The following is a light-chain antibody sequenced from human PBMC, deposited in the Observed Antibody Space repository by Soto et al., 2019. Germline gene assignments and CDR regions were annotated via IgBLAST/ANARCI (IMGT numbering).Light chain of an antibody. V-gene: IGLV2-14*01. CDR1: GSDVGGYNY. CDR2: GVT. J-gene: IGLJ1*01. Sequence: QSVLTQPASVSGSPRQSITISCTGTGSDVGGYNYVSWYQQHPGKAPKLMIYGVTNRPSGVSNRFSGSKSGNTASLTISGLQAEDEADYYCSSYTSSSTLLFGTGTKLTVL. CDR3: SSYTSSSTLL.